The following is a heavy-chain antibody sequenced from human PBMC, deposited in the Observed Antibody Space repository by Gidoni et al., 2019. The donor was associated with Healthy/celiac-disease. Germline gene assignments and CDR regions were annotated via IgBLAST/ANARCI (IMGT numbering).Heavy chain of an antibody. D-gene: IGHD6-6*01. V-gene: IGHV1-46*03. J-gene: IGHJ6*02. CDR3: SRNHDARPTGRYYYYCMDV. CDR2: IKPSCGST. Sequence: QVKLVQSGAEVKTPGASVTASCKASGSTFTRHNMHWGRQATGQGLEWMGLIKPSCGSTSYAQKFQCRVTMTRDTSTTTVYMELSSLRSEDTAVYYCSRNHDARPTGRYYYYCMDVWGQGTTVTVSS. CDR1: GSTFTRHN.